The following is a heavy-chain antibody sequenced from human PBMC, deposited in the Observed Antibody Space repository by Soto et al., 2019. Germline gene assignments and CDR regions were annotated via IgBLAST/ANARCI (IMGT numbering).Heavy chain of an antibody. J-gene: IGHJ6*02. CDR1: GFTFSNAW. CDR2: IKSKTDGGTT. D-gene: IGHD4-4*01. CDR3: TTGNPSMTTAYYYYGMDV. V-gene: IGHV3-15*07. Sequence: PGGSLRLSCAASGFTFSNAWMNWVRQAPGKGLEWVGRIKSKTDGGTTDYAAPVKGRFTISRDDSKNTLYLQMNSLKTEDTAVYYCTTGNPSMTTAYYYYGMDVWGQGTTVTVSS.